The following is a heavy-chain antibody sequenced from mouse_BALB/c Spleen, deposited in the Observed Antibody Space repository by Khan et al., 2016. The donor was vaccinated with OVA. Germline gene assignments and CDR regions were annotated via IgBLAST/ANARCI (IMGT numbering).Heavy chain of an antibody. CDR2: ISYSGST. V-gene: IGHV3-2*02. J-gene: IGHJ4*01. CDR3: ARDGSRYNYAMDY. Sequence: QLEESGPGLVKPSQSLSLTCTVTGYSITSDYAWNWIRQFPGNKLEWMGYISYSGSTSYNPSLKSRISINRDTSKNQFFLQLNSVTTEDTATYYCARDGSRYNYAMDYWGQGTAVTVSS. CDR1: GYSITSDYA. D-gene: IGHD2-3*01.